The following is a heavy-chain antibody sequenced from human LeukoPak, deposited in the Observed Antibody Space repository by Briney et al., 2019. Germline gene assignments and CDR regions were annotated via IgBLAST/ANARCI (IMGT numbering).Heavy chain of an antibody. CDR2: IIPIFGTA. Sequence: GASVKVSCKASGGTFISYAISWVRQAPGQGREWMGGIIPIFGTANYAQKFQGRVTITADESTSTAYMELSSLRSEDTAVYYCARLGERVGIYYDSSGSYWGQGTLVTVSS. D-gene: IGHD3-22*01. CDR1: GGTFISYA. V-gene: IGHV1-69*13. CDR3: ARLGERVGIYYDSSGSY. J-gene: IGHJ4*02.